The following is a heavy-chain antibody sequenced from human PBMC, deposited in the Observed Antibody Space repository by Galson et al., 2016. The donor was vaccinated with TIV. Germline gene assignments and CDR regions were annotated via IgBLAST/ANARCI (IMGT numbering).Heavy chain of an antibody. J-gene: IGHJ6*02. CDR2: VRYDGNHK. CDR1: GFTFSTYV. Sequence: SLRLSCAASGFTFSTYVMHWVRQAPGKGLEWVAFVRYDGNHKNFADSVKGRFTISRDNSKYTLYLQMNSLRAEDTAVYYCAKGMASFGVIAAWVGMDVWGQGTTVTVSS. V-gene: IGHV3-30*02. CDR3: AKGMASFGVIAAWVGMDV. D-gene: IGHD3-3*01.